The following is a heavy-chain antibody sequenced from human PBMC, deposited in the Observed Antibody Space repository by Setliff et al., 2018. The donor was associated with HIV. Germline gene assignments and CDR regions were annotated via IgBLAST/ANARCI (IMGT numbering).Heavy chain of an antibody. Sequence: SETLSLTCSLSGATIHYHCWSWIRQPPGKGLEWIGYVDYSGDTEYNPSLQSRATISRDPSKSQVSLNLNSATAADTAVYYCTRGPGGTVPKPLEAFDVWGRGAVVTVSS. CDR3: TRGPGGTVPKPLEAFDV. J-gene: IGHJ3*01. CDR2: VDYSGDT. V-gene: IGHV4-59*11. CDR1: GATIHYHC. D-gene: IGHD1-7*01.